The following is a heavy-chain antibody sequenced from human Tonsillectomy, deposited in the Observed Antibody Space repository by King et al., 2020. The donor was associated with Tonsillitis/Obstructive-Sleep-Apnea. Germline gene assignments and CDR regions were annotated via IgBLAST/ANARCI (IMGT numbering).Heavy chain of an antibody. CDR1: GGTFSSYE. V-gene: IGHV1-69*11. CDR2: IIPILGTA. Sequence: QLVQSGAEVKKPGSSVKVSCKASGGTFSSYEISWVRQAPGQGLEWMGGIIPILGTANYAQKFQGRVTITADESTSTAYMEVSSLRSEDTAVYYCASSPRMDYDILTGYEFDDWGQGTLVTVSS. D-gene: IGHD3-9*01. CDR3: ASSPRMDYDILTGYEFDD. J-gene: IGHJ4*02.